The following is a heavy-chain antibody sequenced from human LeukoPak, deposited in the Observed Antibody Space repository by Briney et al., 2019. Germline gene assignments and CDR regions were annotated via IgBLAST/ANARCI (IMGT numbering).Heavy chain of an antibody. V-gene: IGHV4-61*02. Sequence: SETLSLTCTVSGGSISSGSYSWSWIRQPAGKGLEWIGRIYTSGSTNYNPSLKSRVTISVDTSKNQFSLKLSSVTAADTAVYYCARSYCSSTSCPAYYYYMDVWGKGTTVTVSS. D-gene: IGHD2-2*01. CDR2: IYTSGST. J-gene: IGHJ6*03. CDR3: ARSYCSSTSCPAYYYYMDV. CDR1: GGSISSGSYS.